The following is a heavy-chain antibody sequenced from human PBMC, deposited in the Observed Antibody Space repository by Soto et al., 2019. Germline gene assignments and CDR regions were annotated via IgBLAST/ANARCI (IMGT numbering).Heavy chain of an antibody. CDR2: IIPIFGTA. D-gene: IGHD3-16*01. CDR1: GGTFSSYA. J-gene: IGHJ6*02. Sequence: SVKVSCKASGGTFSSYAISWVRQAPGQGLEWMGGIIPIFGTANYAQKFQGRVTITADESTSTAYMELSSLRSEDTAVYYCARVGVRGSDYCYYYGMDIWGQETTVTVSS. V-gene: IGHV1-69*13. CDR3: ARVGVRGSDYCYYYGMDI.